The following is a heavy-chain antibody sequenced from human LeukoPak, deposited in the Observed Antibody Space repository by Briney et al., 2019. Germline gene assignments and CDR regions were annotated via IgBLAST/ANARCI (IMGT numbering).Heavy chain of an antibody. J-gene: IGHJ4*02. Sequence: PSETLSLTCTVSGGSISSSSYYWGWIRQPPGKGLEWLGSIYYSGGTYYNPSLKSRVTISVDTSKNQFSLKLSSVTAADTAVYYCASPDSSGWAKGDYWGQGTLVTVSS. CDR3: ASPDSSGWAKGDY. D-gene: IGHD6-19*01. CDR2: IYYSGGT. CDR1: GGSISSSSYY. V-gene: IGHV4-39*01.